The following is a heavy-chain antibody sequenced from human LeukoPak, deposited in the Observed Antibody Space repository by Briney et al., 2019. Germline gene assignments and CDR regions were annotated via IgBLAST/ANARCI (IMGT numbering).Heavy chain of an antibody. CDR2: IKQDGSEK. D-gene: IGHD1-14*01. CDR1: GFTFSSDW. CDR3: ARRNYYFDY. J-gene: IGHJ4*02. Sequence: PGGSLRLSCAASGFTFSSDWMSWGRQAPGKGLEWVANIKQDGSEKYYVDSVKGRFTISRDNAKNSLYLQMNSLRAEDTAVYYCARRNYYFDYWGQGTLVTVSS. V-gene: IGHV3-7*01.